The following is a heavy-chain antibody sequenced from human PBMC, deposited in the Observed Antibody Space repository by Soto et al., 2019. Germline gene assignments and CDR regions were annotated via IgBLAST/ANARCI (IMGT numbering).Heavy chain of an antibody. Sequence: QAQLVQSGAEVKEPGASVKVSCKASGYSFTTSGITWVRQAPGQGLEWMGWISTYNGNTNYAQKLQDRVTLTTDTSTSTAYMELRSLRSDDTAVYCCARRLYGDYDYWGQGTLVTVSS. J-gene: IGHJ4*02. CDR2: ISTYNGNT. D-gene: IGHD4-17*01. V-gene: IGHV1-18*01. CDR3: ARRLYGDYDY. CDR1: GYSFTTSG.